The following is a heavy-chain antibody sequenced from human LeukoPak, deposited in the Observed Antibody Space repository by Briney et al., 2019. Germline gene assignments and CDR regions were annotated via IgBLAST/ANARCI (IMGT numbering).Heavy chain of an antibody. V-gene: IGHV4-59*01. CDR1: GGSISINY. CDR2: IRSSGST. D-gene: IGHD5-18*01. J-gene: IGHJ4*02. Sequence: SETLSLTCTVSGGSISINYWSWIRQPPGKGLEWIGYIRSSGSTNYNPSLKSRVTISMDTPKKQFSLQLSSVTAADTAVYYCARDVTPATLWGQGTLVTVSS. CDR3: ARDVTPATL.